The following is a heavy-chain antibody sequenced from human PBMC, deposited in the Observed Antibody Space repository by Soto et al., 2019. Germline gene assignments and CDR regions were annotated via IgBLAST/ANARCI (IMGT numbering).Heavy chain of an antibody. D-gene: IGHD6-13*01. J-gene: IGHJ4*02. CDR1: GGSISSNY. CDR3: ARYAGSSWFDY. Sequence: PSETLSLTCTVSGGSISSNYWTWIRQPPGKGLEWIGYVYNSGSTNYNPSLKSRVTISEDTSKSQFPLKLSSVTAADTAVYYCARYAGSSWFDYWGQGTLVTVSS. CDR2: VYNSGST. V-gene: IGHV4-59*01.